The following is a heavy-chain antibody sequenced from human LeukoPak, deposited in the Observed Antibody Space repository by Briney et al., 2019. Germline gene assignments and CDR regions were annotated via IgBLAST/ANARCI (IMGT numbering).Heavy chain of an antibody. V-gene: IGHV3-21*01. D-gene: IGHD6-13*01. CDR3: ARDRGSSWSLDY. CDR1: GFTFSSYS. CDR2: ISSSSSYI. Sequence: GGSLRLSCAASGFTFSSYSMNWVRQAPGKGLEWVSSISSSSSYIYYADSVKGRFTISRDNAKNSLYLQMNSLRAEDTAVYYCARDRGSSWSLDYWGQGTLVTVSS. J-gene: IGHJ4*02.